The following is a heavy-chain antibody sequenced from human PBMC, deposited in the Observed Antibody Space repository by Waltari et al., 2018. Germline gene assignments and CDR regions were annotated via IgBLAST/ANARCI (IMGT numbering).Heavy chain of an antibody. J-gene: IGHJ6*02. V-gene: IGHV4-39*07. CDR1: GGSISSSSYY. CDR2: IYYSGST. Sequence: QLQLQESGPGLVKPSETLSLTCTVSGGSISSSSYYWGWIRQPPGKGREWIGSIYYSGSTYYNPSLKSRVTISVDTSKNQFSLKLSSVTAADTAVYYCARVNWDYYYYGMDVWGQGTTVTVSS. D-gene: IGHD7-27*01. CDR3: ARVNWDYYYYGMDV.